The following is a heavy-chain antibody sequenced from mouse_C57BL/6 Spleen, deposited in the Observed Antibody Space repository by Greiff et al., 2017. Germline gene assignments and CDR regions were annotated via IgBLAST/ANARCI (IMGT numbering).Heavy chain of an antibody. J-gene: IGHJ2*01. CDR2: IDPNSGGT. D-gene: IGHD2-3*01. V-gene: IGHV1-72*01. CDR3: AKIYDGYYSYFDY. CDR1: GYTFTSYW. Sequence: VQLQQPGAELVKPGASVKLSCKASGYTFTSYWMHWVKQRPGRGLEWIGRIDPNSGGTKYNEKFKSKATLTVDKPSSTAYMQLSSLTSEDSAVYYCAKIYDGYYSYFDYWGQGTTLTVSS.